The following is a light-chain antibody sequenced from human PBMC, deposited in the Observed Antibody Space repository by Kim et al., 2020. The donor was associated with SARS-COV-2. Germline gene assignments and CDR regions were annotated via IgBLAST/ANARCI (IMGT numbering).Light chain of an antibody. V-gene: IGLV2-11*01. CDR1: SSDVGGYNY. CDR2: DVT. Sequence: QSALTQPRSVSGSPGQSITISCTGTSSDVGGYNYVSWFQQYPGKAPRLLLYDVTKRPSGVPDRFSGSKSGITASLTISGLQAEDEGDYFCCSYTSSSSRVFGEGTQLTVL. CDR3: CSYTSSSSRV. J-gene: IGLJ3*02.